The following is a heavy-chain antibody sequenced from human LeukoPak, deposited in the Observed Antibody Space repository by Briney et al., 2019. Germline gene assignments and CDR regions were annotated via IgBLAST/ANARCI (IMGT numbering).Heavy chain of an antibody. CDR2: IYSGGST. J-gene: IGHJ4*02. Sequence: GGSLRLSCAASGFTFSSYGMSWVRQAPGKGLEWVSVIYSGGSTYYADSVKGRFTISRDNSKNTLYLQMNSLRAEDTAVYYCARVTYYYDAADYWGQGTLVTVSS. D-gene: IGHD3-22*01. CDR3: ARVTYYYDAADY. V-gene: IGHV3-66*01. CDR1: GFTFSSYG.